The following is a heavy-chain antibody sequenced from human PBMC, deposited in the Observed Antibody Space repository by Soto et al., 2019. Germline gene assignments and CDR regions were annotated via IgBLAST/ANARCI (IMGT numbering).Heavy chain of an antibody. J-gene: IGHJ6*02. CDR1: GITFSAYY. V-gene: IGHV3-11*05. CDR2: MSGSGHYT. Sequence: QVQLVESGGGLVKPGGSLRLSCAASGITFSAYYMSWIRQAPGKGLEWVSYMSGSGHYTEKADSVRGRFTTSRDNARNTLYLHMNSLRVEDTAVYYCARDLDGMDVWGQGTTVTVAS. CDR3: ARDLDGMDV.